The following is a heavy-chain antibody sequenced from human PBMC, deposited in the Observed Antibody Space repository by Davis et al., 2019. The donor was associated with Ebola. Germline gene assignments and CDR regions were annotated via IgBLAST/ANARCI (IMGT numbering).Heavy chain of an antibody. D-gene: IGHD2-15*01. CDR3: ARSPAYCSGGSCYSLYYFDY. Sequence: SVKVSCKASGGTFSSYAISWVRQAPGQGLEWMGGIIPIFGTANYAQKFQGRVTITADESTSTAYMELSSLRSEDTAVYYCARSPAYCSGGSCYSLYYFDYWGQGTLVTVSS. J-gene: IGHJ4*02. CDR2: IIPIFGTA. CDR1: GGTFSSYA. V-gene: IGHV1-69*13.